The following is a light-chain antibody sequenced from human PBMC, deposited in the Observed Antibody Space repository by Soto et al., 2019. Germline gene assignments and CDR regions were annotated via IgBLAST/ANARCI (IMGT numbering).Light chain of an antibody. Sequence: DIHFTQSPSFLSASVGDRVTITCRASQGIRSYLAWYQHKPGKAPTLLVYAGPTLQSGVPSRFTRSGSWTEFTLTLRSLKTEDLPTYSSRSLTSYHLTFGQRTRREIK. CDR2: AGP. CDR3: RSLTSYHLT. CDR1: QGIRSY. J-gene: IGKJ5*01. V-gene: IGKV1-9*01.